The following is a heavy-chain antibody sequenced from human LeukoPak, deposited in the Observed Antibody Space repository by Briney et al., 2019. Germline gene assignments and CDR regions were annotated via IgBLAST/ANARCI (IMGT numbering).Heavy chain of an antibody. D-gene: IGHD3-3*01. J-gene: IGHJ3*02. CDR3: ARGSQYYDIWSGYYSDVFDI. Sequence: SETLSLTCTVSGDSISSYYWSWIRQPAGKGLEWIGRLFTSESTNYNPSLKSRVTMSVDTSKNQFSLKLSSVTAADTAVYYCARGSQYYDIWSGYYSDVFDIWGQGTMVTVSS. V-gene: IGHV4-4*07. CDR2: LFTSEST. CDR1: GDSISSYY.